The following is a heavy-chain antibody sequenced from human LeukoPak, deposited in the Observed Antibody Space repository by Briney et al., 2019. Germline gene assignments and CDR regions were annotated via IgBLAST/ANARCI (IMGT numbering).Heavy chain of an antibody. D-gene: IGHD1-26*01. CDR2: VYTSGRT. Sequence: PSETLSLTCTVSGGSISNYYWSWIRQPAGKGLEWIGHVYTSGRTNYNPSLKSRVTMSVDTSKNQFSLRLSSVTAADTAVYYCARDSGKGDTAHMDVWGKGTTVTVSS. J-gene: IGHJ6*03. CDR3: ARDSGKGDTAHMDV. V-gene: IGHV4-4*07. CDR1: GGSISNYY.